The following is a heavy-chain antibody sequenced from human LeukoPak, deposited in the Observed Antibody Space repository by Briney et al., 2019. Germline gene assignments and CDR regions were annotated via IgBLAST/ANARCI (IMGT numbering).Heavy chain of an antibody. CDR2: IYSSGNT. V-gene: IGHV4-4*07. CDR3: ARVLTAVAGPYYFDF. Sequence: SETLSLTCTVPGGSISRHYWSWIRQPAGKGLEWIGRIYSSGNTNYNPSLNSRVTMSVDTSKNQFSLKLTSVTAADTAVYYCARVLTAVAGPYYFDFWGQGTLVTVSS. CDR1: GGSISRHY. J-gene: IGHJ4*02. D-gene: IGHD6-19*01.